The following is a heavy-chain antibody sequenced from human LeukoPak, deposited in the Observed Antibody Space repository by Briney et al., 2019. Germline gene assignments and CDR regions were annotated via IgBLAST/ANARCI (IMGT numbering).Heavy chain of an antibody. V-gene: IGHV3-23*01. J-gene: IGHJ4*02. CDR3: TSFYEAN. CDR2: ISGSGGST. Sequence: GGSLRLSCAASGFTFSSYAMSWVRQAPGKGPEWVSAISGSGGSTYYADSVKGRFTISRDNAKNTVYLHMNSLRVEDTAVYYCTSFYEANWGQGTLVTVSS. D-gene: IGHD2/OR15-2a*01. CDR1: GFTFSSYA.